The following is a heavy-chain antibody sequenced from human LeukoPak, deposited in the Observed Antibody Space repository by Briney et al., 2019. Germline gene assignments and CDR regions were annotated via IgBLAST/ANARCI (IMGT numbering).Heavy chain of an antibody. CDR2: ISGSGGTT. Sequence: PGRSLRLSCAASGFTFSTYAMSWVRQAPGKGLEWVSGISGSGGTTYYAGSVKGRFTISRDNSKNTLYLQMNSLRAEDTAAYYCARSRGPNTFGGVHDYWGQGTLVTVSS. J-gene: IGHJ4*02. D-gene: IGHD3-16*01. V-gene: IGHV3-23*01. CDR1: GFTFSTYA. CDR3: ARSRGPNTFGGVHDY.